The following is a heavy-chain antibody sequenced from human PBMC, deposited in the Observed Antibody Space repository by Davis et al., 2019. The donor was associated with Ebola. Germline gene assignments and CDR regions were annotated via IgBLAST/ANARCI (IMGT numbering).Heavy chain of an antibody. CDR3: ARDRHKYCSGGSCYSGWFDP. CDR2: ISAYNGNT. J-gene: IGHJ5*02. CDR1: GYTFTSYG. V-gene: IGHV1-18*01. Sequence: AASVKVSCKASGYTFTSYGISWVRQAPGQGLEWMGWISAYNGNTNYAQKLQGRVTMTTDTSTSTAYMELRSLRSDDTAVYYCARDRHKYCSGGSCYSGWFDPWGQGTLVTVSS. D-gene: IGHD2-15*01.